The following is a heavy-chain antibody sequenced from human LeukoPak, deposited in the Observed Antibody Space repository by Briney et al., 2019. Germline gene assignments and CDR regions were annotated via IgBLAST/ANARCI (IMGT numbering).Heavy chain of an antibody. CDR3: ARVPTRNYFDY. D-gene: IGHD5-12*01. V-gene: IGHV4-59*01. CDR2: IYYSGST. Sequence: SETLSLTCAVYGGSFSGYYWSWIRQPPGKGLEWIGYIYYSGSTNYNPSLKSRVTISVDTSKNQFSLKLSSVTAADTAVYYCARVPTRNYFDYWGQGTLVTVSS. J-gene: IGHJ4*02. CDR1: GGSFSGYY.